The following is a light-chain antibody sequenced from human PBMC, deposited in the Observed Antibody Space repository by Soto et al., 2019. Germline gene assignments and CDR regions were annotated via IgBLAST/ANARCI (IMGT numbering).Light chain of an antibody. V-gene: IGKV3-11*01. J-gene: IGKJ5*01. CDR1: QSVSSY. CDR3: QQRSNWPIT. CDR2: DAS. Sequence: IVLTQSRATLSLSPGHRPSLSYRASQSVSSYLAWYKQKPGQAPRLISYDASNRATGIPARFSGSGSGTDFTLTISSLEPEDFAVYYCQQRSNWPITFGQGTRLEIK.